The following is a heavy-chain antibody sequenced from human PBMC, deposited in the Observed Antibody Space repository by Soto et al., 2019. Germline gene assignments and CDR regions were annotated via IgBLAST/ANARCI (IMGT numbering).Heavy chain of an antibody. Sequence: QLQLQESGPGLVKPSETLSLTCTVSGGSISSSSYYWGWIRQPPGKGLEWIGSIYYSGSTYYNQSLKSRVTISVDTSKNQFSLKLSSVTAADTAVYYCARRVAARPSYYFDYWGQGTLVTVSS. V-gene: IGHV4-39*01. J-gene: IGHJ4*02. CDR2: IYYSGST. CDR3: ARRVAARPSYYFDY. D-gene: IGHD6-6*01. CDR1: GGSISSSSYY.